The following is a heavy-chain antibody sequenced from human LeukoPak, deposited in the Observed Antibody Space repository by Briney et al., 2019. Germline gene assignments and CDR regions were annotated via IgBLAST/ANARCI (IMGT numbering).Heavy chain of an antibody. Sequence: RASVKVSCKASGYTFTSYYMHWVRQAPGQGLEWMGRIIPILGIANYAQKFQGRVTITADKSTSTAYMELSSLRSEDTAVYYCARDHYYGSGSYPPWGQGTLVTVSS. CDR1: GYTFTSYY. J-gene: IGHJ5*02. CDR2: IIPILGIA. V-gene: IGHV1-69*04. CDR3: ARDHYYGSGSYPP. D-gene: IGHD3-10*01.